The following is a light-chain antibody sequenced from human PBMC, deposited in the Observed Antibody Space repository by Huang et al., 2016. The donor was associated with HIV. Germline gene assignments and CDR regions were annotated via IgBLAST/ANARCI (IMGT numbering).Light chain of an antibody. CDR3: QQYNKWPRT. Sequence: EMVMTQSPDTLVVSPGERATLSCRASQGVSSNVAWYQRKPGQAPRLLLHGASTRVSGIPARFSGSGSETDFTLTIRSLQSEDSAVYYCQQYNKWPRTFGQGTKLEIK. V-gene: IGKV3-15*01. CDR2: GAS. CDR1: QGVSSN. J-gene: IGKJ2*01.